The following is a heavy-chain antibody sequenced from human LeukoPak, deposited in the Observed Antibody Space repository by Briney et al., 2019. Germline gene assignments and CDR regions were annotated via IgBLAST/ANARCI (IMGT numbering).Heavy chain of an antibody. CDR2: ISYDGSNK. D-gene: IGHD4-17*01. V-gene: IGHV3-30-3*01. CDR1: GFTFSSYA. J-gene: IGHJ5*02. Sequence: GGSLRLSCAASGFTFSSYAMHWVRQAPGKGLEWVAVISYDGSNKYYANSVKGRFTISRDNSKNTLYLQMNSLRAEDTAVYYCARDPEMTTVTTGWFDPWGQGTLVTVSS. CDR3: ARDPEMTTVTTGWFDP.